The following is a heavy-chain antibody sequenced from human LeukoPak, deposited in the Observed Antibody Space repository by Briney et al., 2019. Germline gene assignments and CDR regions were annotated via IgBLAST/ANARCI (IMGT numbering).Heavy chain of an antibody. CDR1: GGSISSYY. CDR2: IYTSGST. V-gene: IGHV4-4*07. D-gene: IGHD4-17*01. J-gene: IGHJ5*02. Sequence: SETLSLTCTVSGGSISSYYWSWIRQPAGKGLEWIGRIYTSGSTNYNPSLKSRVTMSVDTSKNQFSLKLSSVTAADTAVYYCARAKIRLFVTTVTTHSWFDPWGQGTLVTVSS. CDR3: ARAKIRLFVTTVTTHSWFDP.